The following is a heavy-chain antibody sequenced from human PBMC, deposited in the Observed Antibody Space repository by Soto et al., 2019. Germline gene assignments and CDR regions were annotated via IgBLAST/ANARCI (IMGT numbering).Heavy chain of an antibody. CDR3: ARARGLGYCSGGSCRKYYFDY. Sequence: SETLSLTCAVYGGSFSGYYWSWIRQPPGKGLEWIGEINHSGSTNYNPSLKSRVTISVDTSKNQFSLKLSSVTAADTAVYYCARARGLGYCSGGSCRKYYFDYWGQGTLVTVSS. CDR2: INHSGST. D-gene: IGHD2-15*01. CDR1: GGSFSGYY. V-gene: IGHV4-34*01. J-gene: IGHJ4*02.